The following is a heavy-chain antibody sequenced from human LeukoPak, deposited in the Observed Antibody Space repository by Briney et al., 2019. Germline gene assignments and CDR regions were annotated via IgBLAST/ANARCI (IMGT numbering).Heavy chain of an antibody. Sequence: GGALRLSCSASGFCFSTYPMHWVRQPPGKRLEYVAAISSSGDTTYYGDSVKGRVTISRDNSNNTLYLQMSSLGPEDSDVYYCVKGRGYYSDLGRGTLVTVSS. CDR3: VKGRGYYSD. V-gene: IGHV3-64D*06. D-gene: IGHD2/OR15-2a*01. CDR1: GFCFSTYP. CDR2: ISSSGDTT. J-gene: IGHJ4*02.